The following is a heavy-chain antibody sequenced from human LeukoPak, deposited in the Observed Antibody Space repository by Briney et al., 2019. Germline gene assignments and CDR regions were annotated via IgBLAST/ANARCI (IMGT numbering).Heavy chain of an antibody. V-gene: IGHV3-9*03. J-gene: IGHJ4*02. CDR2: ISWNSGII. D-gene: IGHD3-22*01. CDR3: AKYHRPYYDSSGYYDH. CDR1: GFTFDDYA. Sequence: GRSLRLSCAASGFTFDDYAMHWVRQVPGKGLEWVSGISWNSGIIGYADSVKGRFTISRDNAKNSLYLQMNSLRAEDMALYYCAKYHRPYYDSSGYYDHWGQGTQVTVSS.